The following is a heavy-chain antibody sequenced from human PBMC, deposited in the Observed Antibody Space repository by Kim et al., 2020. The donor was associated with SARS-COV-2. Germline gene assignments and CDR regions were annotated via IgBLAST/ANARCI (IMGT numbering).Heavy chain of an antibody. Sequence: GESLKISCKGSGYSFTSYWIGWVRQMPGKGLEWMGIIYPGVSDTRYSPSFQGQVTISAEKPISTAYLQWSSLKASDTVMYYCARIRDSSSWRHWGQGTLVAVSS. CDR2: IYPGVSDT. J-gene: IGHJ4*02. D-gene: IGHD6-13*01. CDR3: ARIRDSSSWRH. CDR1: GYSFTSYW. V-gene: IGHV5-51*04.